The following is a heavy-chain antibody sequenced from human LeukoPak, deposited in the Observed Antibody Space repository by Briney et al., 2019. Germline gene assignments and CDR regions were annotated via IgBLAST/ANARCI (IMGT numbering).Heavy chain of an antibody. D-gene: IGHD5-12*01. CDR3: VRDLVATIDHYYYGMDV. V-gene: IGHV4-59*01. J-gene: IGHJ6*02. CDR1: GGSISGYY. CDR2: IYYSGST. Sequence: SETLSLTCTVSGGSISGYYWSWIRQPPGKGLEWIGYIYYSGSTNYNPSLKSRVTISVDTSKNQFSLKLNSVTAADTAVYFCVRDLVATIDHYYYGMDVWGQGTTVTVSS.